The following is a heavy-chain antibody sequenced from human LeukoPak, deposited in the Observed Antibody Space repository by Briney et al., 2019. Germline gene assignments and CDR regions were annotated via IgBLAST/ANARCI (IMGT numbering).Heavy chain of an antibody. CDR2: IPYDGSSE. J-gene: IGHJ6*02. V-gene: IGHV3-30*02. CDR1: GFTFGNYG. CDR3: AKELYNYGDYGAEGLDV. D-gene: IGHD4-17*01. Sequence: GGSLRLSCAVSGFTFGNYGMHWVRQAPGKGLEWVALIPYDGSSEYYAGSVKGRFTISRDNSKITVYLQMNSLKAEDTAVYYCAKELYNYGDYGAEGLDVGGQGTTVTVS.